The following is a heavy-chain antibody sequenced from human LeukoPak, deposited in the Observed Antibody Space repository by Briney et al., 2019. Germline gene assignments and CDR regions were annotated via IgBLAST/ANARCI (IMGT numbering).Heavy chain of an antibody. D-gene: IGHD2-15*01. CDR2: IYHSGST. CDR3: AKDPEIRGWFDY. V-gene: IGHV4-59*01. Sequence: SETLSLTCTVSGGSISSNYWSWIRQPPGKGLEWIGYIYHSGSTSYNPSLKSRVTFSVDTSKNQFSLKLNSVTAADTAVYYCAKDPEIRGWFDYWGQGTLVTVSP. J-gene: IGHJ4*02. CDR1: GGSISSNY.